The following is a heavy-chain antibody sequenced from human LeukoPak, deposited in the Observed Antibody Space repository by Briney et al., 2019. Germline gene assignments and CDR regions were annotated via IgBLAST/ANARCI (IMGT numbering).Heavy chain of an antibody. Sequence: SETLSLTCTVSGGSISSSSYYWGWIRQPPGKGLEWIGSIYYSGSTYYNPSLKSRVTISVDTSKNQFSLKLSSVTAADTAVYYCARQVIYVGSDYYYGMDVWGQGTTVTVSS. CDR2: IYYSGST. V-gene: IGHV4-39*01. J-gene: IGHJ6*02. D-gene: IGHD3-10*01. CDR1: GGSISSSSYY. CDR3: ARQVIYVGSDYYYGMDV.